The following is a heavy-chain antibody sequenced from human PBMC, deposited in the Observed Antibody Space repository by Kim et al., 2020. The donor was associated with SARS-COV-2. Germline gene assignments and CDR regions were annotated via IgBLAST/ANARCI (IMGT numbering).Heavy chain of an antibody. CDR2: INHSGST. D-gene: IGHD3-16*01. J-gene: IGHJ6*02. CDR3: AVHNIGGSDYYYYYYGMDV. CDR1: GGSFSGYY. V-gene: IGHV4-34*01. Sequence: SETLSLTCAVYGGSFSGYYWSWIRQPPGKGLEWIGEINHSGSTNYNPSLKSRVTISVDTSKNQFSLKLSSVTAADTAVYYCAVHNIGGSDYYYYYYGMDVWGQGTTVTVSS.